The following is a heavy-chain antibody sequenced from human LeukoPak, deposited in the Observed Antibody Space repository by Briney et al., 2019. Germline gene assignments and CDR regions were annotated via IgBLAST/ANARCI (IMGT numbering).Heavy chain of an antibody. CDR2: IGGSGGMT. CDR1: GFTFSNYA. CDR3: ARDWGYDYVWGSYRHPKYYYYGMGV. Sequence: PGGSLRLSCAASGFTFSNYAMGWVRQAPGKGLEWVSGIGGSGGMTYYADSVKGRFTISRDNAKNSLYLQMNSLRAEDTAVYYCARDWGYDYVWGSYRHPKYYYYGMGVWGQGTTVTVSS. V-gene: IGHV3-23*01. D-gene: IGHD3-16*02. J-gene: IGHJ6*02.